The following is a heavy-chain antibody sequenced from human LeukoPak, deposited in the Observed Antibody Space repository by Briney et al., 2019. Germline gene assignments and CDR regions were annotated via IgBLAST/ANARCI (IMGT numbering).Heavy chain of an antibody. V-gene: IGHV3-23*01. CDR3: AKEGRGYSHGNYYYMDV. CDR1: GISFSNCA. J-gene: IGHJ6*03. Sequence: PGGSLRLSCAASGISFSNCALSWVRQAPGKGLEWVSDINGDGDRTYYADSVRGRFTISRDNSKNTLYLQMNSLRAEDTAVYYCAKEGRGYSHGNYYYMDVWGKGTTVTVSS. CDR2: INGDGDRT. D-gene: IGHD5-18*01.